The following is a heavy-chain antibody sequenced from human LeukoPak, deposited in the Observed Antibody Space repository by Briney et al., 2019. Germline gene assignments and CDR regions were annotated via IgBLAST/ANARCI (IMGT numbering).Heavy chain of an antibody. D-gene: IGHD6-19*01. J-gene: IGHJ4*02. Sequence: PVGSLRLSCAASGFTFRSYTMSWVRQAPGGGLEWVSAIDGLGYSTYYVDSVNGRFTISRDNSQNTLYLEMNSLTAEDTAVYYCAKELRSHTGWPFDYWGQGALVTVSS. CDR2: IDGLGYST. CDR3: AKELRSHTGWPFDY. V-gene: IGHV3-23*01. CDR1: GFTFRSYT.